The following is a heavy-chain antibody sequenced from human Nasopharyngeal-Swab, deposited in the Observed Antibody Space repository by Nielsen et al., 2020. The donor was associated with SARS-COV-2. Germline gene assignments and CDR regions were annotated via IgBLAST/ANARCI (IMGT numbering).Heavy chain of an antibody. D-gene: IGHD6-13*01. CDR1: GYSFTSYA. V-gene: IGHV1-3*01. CDR3: ARFVESSSWYGYYYGMDV. CDR2: INAGNGNT. J-gene: IGHJ6*02. Sequence: ASVKVSCKASGYSFTSYALHWVRQAPGQRLEWMGWINAGNGNTQYSQKFQGRVTITRDTSASTAYMELSSLRSEDTAVYYCARFVESSSWYGYYYGMDVWGQGTTVTVSS.